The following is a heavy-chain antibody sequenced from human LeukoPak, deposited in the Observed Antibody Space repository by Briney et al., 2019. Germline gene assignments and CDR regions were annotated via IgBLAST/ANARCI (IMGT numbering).Heavy chain of an antibody. J-gene: IGHJ6*03. CDR2: IKQDGSEK. D-gene: IGHD5-24*01. V-gene: IGHV3-7*01. CDR3: ARVSRDGYYYYYYMDV. CDR1: GFTFSSYW. Sequence: GGSLRLSCAASGFTFSSYWMSWVRQAPGQGLEWVANIKQDGSEKYYVDSVKGRFTISRDNAKNSLYLQMNSLRAEDTAVYYCARVSRDGYYYYYYMDVWGKGTTVTVSS.